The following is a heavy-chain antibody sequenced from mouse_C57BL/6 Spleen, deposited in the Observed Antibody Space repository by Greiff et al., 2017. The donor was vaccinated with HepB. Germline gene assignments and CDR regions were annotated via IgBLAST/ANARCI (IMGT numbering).Heavy chain of an antibody. CDR1: GYTFTGYW. CDR3: ARIADSSGYVSLAY. J-gene: IGHJ3*01. V-gene: IGHV1-9*01. CDR2: ILPGSGST. D-gene: IGHD3-2*02. Sequence: QVQLQQSGAELMKPGASVKLSCKATGYTFTGYWIEWVKQRPGHGLEWIGEILPGSGSTNYNEKFKGKATFTADTSSNTAYMQLSSLTTEDSAIYYWARIADSSGYVSLAYWGQGTLVTVSA.